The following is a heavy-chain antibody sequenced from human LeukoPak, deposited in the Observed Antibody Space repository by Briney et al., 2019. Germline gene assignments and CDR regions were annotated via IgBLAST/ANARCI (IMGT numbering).Heavy chain of an antibody. V-gene: IGHV3-9*01. CDR1: GFTFDDYA. D-gene: IGHD6-19*01. CDR3: AKAYSIAVAGTVDY. Sequence: PGGSLRLPCAASGFTFDDYAMHWVRQAPGKGLEWVSGISWNSGSIGYADSVKGRFTISRDNAKNSLYLQMNSLRAEDTALYYCAKAYSIAVAGTVDYWGQGTLVTVSS. J-gene: IGHJ4*02. CDR2: ISWNSGSI.